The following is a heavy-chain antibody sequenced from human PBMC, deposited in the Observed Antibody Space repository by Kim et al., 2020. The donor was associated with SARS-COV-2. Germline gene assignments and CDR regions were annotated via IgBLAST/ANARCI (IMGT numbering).Heavy chain of an antibody. J-gene: IGHJ4*02. CDR3: ARSQGSTYYYGSGSMGY. Sequence: ASVKVSCKASGYTFTSYYMHWVRQAPGQGLEWMGIINPSGGSTSYAQKFQGRVTMTRDTSTSTVYMELSSLRSEDTAVYYCARSQGSTYYYGSGSMGYWGQGTLVTVSS. D-gene: IGHD3-10*01. CDR2: INPSGGST. V-gene: IGHV1-46*01. CDR1: GYTFTSYY.